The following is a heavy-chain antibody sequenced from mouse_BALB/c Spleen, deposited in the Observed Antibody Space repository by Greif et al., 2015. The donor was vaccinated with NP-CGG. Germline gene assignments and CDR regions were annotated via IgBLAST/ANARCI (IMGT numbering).Heavy chain of an antibody. V-gene: IGHV14-3*02. CDR3: SFGYYVSWFAY. CDR2: IDPANDNT. CDR1: GFNIKDTY. Sequence: VQLKESGAELVKPGASVKLSCTASGFNIKDTYMHWVKQRPVQGLEWIGRIDPANDNTKYDPKFQGKATITADTSSNTAYLQLSSLTSEDTAVYYCSFGYYVSWFAYWGQGTLVTVSA. D-gene: IGHD2-3*01. J-gene: IGHJ3*01.